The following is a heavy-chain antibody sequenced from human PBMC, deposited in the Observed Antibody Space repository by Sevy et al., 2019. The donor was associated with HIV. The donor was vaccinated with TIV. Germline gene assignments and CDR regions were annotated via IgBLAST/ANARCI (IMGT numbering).Heavy chain of an antibody. CDR2: INPNSGGT. Sequence: ASVKVSCKASGYTFTGYYMHWVRQAPGQGLEWMGRINPNSGGTNYAQKFQGRVTMTRYTSISTAYMELSRLRSDDTAVYYWASTVYCSGGSCYSHNWFDPWGQGTLVTVSS. CDR1: GYTFTGYY. D-gene: IGHD2-15*01. J-gene: IGHJ5*02. V-gene: IGHV1-2*06. CDR3: ASTVYCSGGSCYSHNWFDP.